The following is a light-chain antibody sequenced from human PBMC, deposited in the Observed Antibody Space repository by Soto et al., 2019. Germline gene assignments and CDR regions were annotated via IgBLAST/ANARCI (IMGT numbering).Light chain of an antibody. CDR3: ETWDSNTWV. CDR1: SGHSNNI. Sequence: QLVLTQSSSASASLGSSVKLTCTLSSGHSNNIIAWHQQQPGKAPRYLMKLEGSGSYNKGSGVPDRFSGSSSGADRYLTISNLQFEDEADYYCETWDSNTWVFGGGTKLTVL. J-gene: IGLJ3*02. CDR2: LEGSGSY. V-gene: IGLV4-60*02.